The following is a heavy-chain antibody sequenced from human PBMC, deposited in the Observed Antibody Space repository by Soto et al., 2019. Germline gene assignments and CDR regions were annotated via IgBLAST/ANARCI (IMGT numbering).Heavy chain of an antibody. V-gene: IGHV3-23*01. CDR2: INGSGGST. J-gene: IGHJ4*02. CDR1: GFTFSSYA. Sequence: PGGSLRLSCAASGFTFSSYAMSWVRQAPGKGLEWIAAINGSGGSTYNADPVKGRITTSETNTKNTLHLQMNSLRVEDTAVYDCAKVPAPYFDWLLAYFGYWGQGTLVTVSS. CDR3: AKVPAPYFDWLLAYFGY. D-gene: IGHD3-9*01.